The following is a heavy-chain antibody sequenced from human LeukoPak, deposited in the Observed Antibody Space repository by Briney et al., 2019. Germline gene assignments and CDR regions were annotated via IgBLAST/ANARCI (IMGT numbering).Heavy chain of an antibody. V-gene: IGHV4-4*07. CDR1: GGSISTHY. D-gene: IGHD2-8*01. CDR3: ARALWANGLDS. J-gene: IGHJ5*01. CDR2: IYAGGST. Sequence: PPETLSLTCSVSGGSISTHYWTWIRQSAGKGLEWIGRIYAGGSTNVNPSLKSRVTLSAVTSKNQFSLRLTSVTAADTAVYYCARALWANGLDSWGHGLLVTVSS.